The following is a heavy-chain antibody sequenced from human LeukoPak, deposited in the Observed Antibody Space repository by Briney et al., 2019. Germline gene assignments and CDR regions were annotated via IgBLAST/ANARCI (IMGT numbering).Heavy chain of an antibody. Sequence: ASVKVSCKASGYTFTGYDNNWVRQATGQGLEWMGWMNPNSGNTGYAQKFQGRVTMTRNTSISTAYMELSSLRSEDTAVYYCARGPLPYYYDSSGYYYELDYWGQGTLVTVSS. CDR1: GYTFTGYD. V-gene: IGHV1-8*01. CDR2: MNPNSGNT. CDR3: ARGPLPYYYDSSGYYYELDY. D-gene: IGHD3-22*01. J-gene: IGHJ4*02.